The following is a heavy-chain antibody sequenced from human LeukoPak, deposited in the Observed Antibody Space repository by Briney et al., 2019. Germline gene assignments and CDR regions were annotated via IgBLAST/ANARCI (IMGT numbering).Heavy chain of an antibody. J-gene: IGHJ4*02. Sequence: KSSETLSLTCTVSGGSISSSSYYWGWIRQPPGKGLEWIGSIYYSGSTYYNPSLKSRVTIPVDTSKNQFSLKLSSVTAADTAVYYCARHRPKYYYDSSGPLDYWGQGTLVTVSS. V-gene: IGHV4-39*01. CDR2: IYYSGST. CDR1: GGSISSSSYY. CDR3: ARHRPKYYYDSSGPLDY. D-gene: IGHD3-22*01.